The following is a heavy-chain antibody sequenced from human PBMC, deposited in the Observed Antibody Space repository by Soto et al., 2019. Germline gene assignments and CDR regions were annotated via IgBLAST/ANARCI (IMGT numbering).Heavy chain of an antibody. CDR1: GFTFSSYG. Sequence: GGSLRLSCAASGFTFSSYGMHWVRQAPGKGLEWVAVIWYDGSNKYYADSVKGRFTISRDNSKNTLYLQMNSLRAEDTAVYYCARRGPVVPAAAHYYYYGMDVWGQGTTVTVSS. CDR3: ARRGPVVPAAAHYYYYGMDV. D-gene: IGHD2-2*01. CDR2: IWYDGSNK. J-gene: IGHJ6*02. V-gene: IGHV3-33*01.